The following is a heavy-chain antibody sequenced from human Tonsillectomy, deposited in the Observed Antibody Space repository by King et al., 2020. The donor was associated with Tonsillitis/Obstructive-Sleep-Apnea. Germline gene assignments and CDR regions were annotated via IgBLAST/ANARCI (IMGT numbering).Heavy chain of an antibody. CDR1: GGSIRSYF. J-gene: IGHJ3*02. CDR3: ARVARWNGDDAFDI. Sequence: QLQESGPGLVKPSETLSLTCTVSGGSIRSYFWNWIRQPAGKGLEWIGRIYTSGCTNCNPSLKSRVTMSVDTSKNQFSLKLSSVTAADTAVYYCARVARWNGDDAFDIWGQGTMVTVSS. V-gene: IGHV4-4*07. D-gene: IGHD1-1*01. CDR2: IYTSGCT.